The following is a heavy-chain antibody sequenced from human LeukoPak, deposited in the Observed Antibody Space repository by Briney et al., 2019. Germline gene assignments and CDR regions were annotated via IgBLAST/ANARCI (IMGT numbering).Heavy chain of an antibody. Sequence: SVKVSCKASGGTFSSYAISWVRQAPGQGLEWMGGIIPIFGTANYAQKFQGRVTITADEPTSTAYMELSSLRSEDTAVYYCASGAPLSIAVAGPDYYYYGMDVWGQGTTVTVSS. CDR1: GGTFSSYA. J-gene: IGHJ6*02. CDR2: IIPIFGTA. V-gene: IGHV1-69*01. D-gene: IGHD6-19*01. CDR3: ASGAPLSIAVAGPDYYYYGMDV.